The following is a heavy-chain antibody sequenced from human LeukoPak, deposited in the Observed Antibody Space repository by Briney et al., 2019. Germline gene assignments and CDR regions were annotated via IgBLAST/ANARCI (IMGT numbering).Heavy chain of an antibody. CDR2: ISYGGSNR. CDR1: GLTFSSYG. CDR3: AKCESWNNLSYYYYYAMDV. D-gene: IGHD1/OR15-1a*01. Sequence: GGSLRLSCAVSGLTFSSYGMHWVRQAPGRGLEWVAVISYGGSNRYYAVSVKGRFTISRDNSKNTLYLQMNSMRTENTAVYYCAKCESWNNLSYYYYYAMDVWGQGTTVTVSS. J-gene: IGHJ6*02. V-gene: IGHV3-30*18.